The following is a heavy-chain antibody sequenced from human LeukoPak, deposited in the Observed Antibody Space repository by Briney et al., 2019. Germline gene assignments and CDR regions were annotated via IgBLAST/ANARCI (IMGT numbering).Heavy chain of an antibody. J-gene: IGHJ4*02. CDR2: ISHDGSNK. Sequence: GGSLRLSCAASGFTVSSNYMSWVRQAPGKGLEWVAVISHDGSNKYYADSVKGRFTISKDNSKNILYLQMNDLRVEDTAVYYCARDLNREDFDYWGQGTLVAVSS. CDR1: GFTVSSNY. V-gene: IGHV3-30*03. D-gene: IGHD1-14*01. CDR3: ARDLNREDFDY.